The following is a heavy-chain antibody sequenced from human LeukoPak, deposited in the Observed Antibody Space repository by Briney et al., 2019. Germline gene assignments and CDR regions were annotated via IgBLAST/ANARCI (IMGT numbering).Heavy chain of an antibody. CDR3: ARGREWELLDKAFDI. CDR1: GFTFSSYS. CDR2: ISSSSSYI. Sequence: GGSLRLSCAASGFTFSSYSMTWVRQAPGKGLEWVSYISSSSSYIYYADSVKGRFTISRDNAKNSLYLQMNSLRAEDTAVYYCARGREWELLDKAFDIWGQGTMVTVSS. D-gene: IGHD1-26*01. J-gene: IGHJ3*02. V-gene: IGHV3-21*05.